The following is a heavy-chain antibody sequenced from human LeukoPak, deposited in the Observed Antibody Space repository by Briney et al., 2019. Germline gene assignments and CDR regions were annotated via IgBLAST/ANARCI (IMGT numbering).Heavy chain of an antibody. CDR1: GGSFSGYY. J-gene: IGHJ4*02. CDR2: INHSGST. V-gene: IGHV4-34*01. CDR3: ARGTIFGVWDY. D-gene: IGHD3-3*01. Sequence: SETLSLICAVYGGSFSGYYWSWIRQPPGKGLEWIGEINHSGSTNYNPSPKSRVTISVDTSKNQFSLKLSSVSPADTAVYYCARGTIFGVWDYWGQGTLVTVSS.